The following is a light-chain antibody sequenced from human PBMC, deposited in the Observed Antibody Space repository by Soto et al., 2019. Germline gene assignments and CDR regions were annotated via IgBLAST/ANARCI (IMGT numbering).Light chain of an antibody. V-gene: IGLV2-14*01. Sequence: SALTQPASVSGSPGQSITISCTGSSNDIGTYEYVSWHQHHPGTAPKLIIFGVNDRPSGISDRFSGSKSGNTASLTIFGLQLADEAVYYCTSYTTGSTLPWVFGSGTKVTV. CDR1: SNDIGTYEY. CDR2: GVN. J-gene: IGLJ1*01. CDR3: TSYTTGSTLPWV.